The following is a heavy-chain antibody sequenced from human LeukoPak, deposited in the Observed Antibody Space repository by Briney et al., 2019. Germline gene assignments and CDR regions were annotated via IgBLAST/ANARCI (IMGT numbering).Heavy chain of an antibody. J-gene: IGHJ4*02. Sequence: SGGSLRLSCAASGFTFSSFSMNWVRQAPGKGLEWVSFITGSSSTIYYADSVKGRFTIPRDNAKNSLYLQMNSLRAEDTAVYYCASCSSTNCYWGQGTLVTVSS. CDR1: GFTFSSFS. CDR3: ASCSSTNCY. V-gene: IGHV3-48*01. D-gene: IGHD2-2*01. CDR2: ITGSSSTI.